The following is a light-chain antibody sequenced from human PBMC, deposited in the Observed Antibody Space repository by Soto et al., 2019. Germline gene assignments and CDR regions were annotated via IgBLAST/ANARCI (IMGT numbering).Light chain of an antibody. V-gene: IGLV2-14*01. CDR1: SSDVGGYNY. J-gene: IGLJ1*01. CDR3: SSYTSSSTYV. Sequence: QSALTQPASVSGSPGQSNTISCTGTSSDVGGYNYVSWYQQHPGKAPKLMIYDVSNRPSGVSNRCSGSKSGNTASLTISGLQAEDEADYYCSSYTSSSTYVFGTGTKLTVL. CDR2: DVS.